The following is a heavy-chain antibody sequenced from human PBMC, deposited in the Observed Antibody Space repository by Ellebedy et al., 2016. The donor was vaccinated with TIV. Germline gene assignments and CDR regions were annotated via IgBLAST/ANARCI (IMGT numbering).Heavy chain of an antibody. V-gene: IGHV3-33*01. CDR1: GFTFGNYG. CDR2: ISFDGRSE. Sequence: GESLKISCAASGFTFGNYGKHWVRQAPGKGLEWVAFISFDGRSEYYADSVKGRLIISRENSKNTMYLQMDSLTAEDTAVYYCARDQEGGEYAIGFGAFDLWGRGTLVTVSS. J-gene: IGHJ2*01. D-gene: IGHD3-16*01. CDR3: ARDQEGGEYAIGFGAFDL.